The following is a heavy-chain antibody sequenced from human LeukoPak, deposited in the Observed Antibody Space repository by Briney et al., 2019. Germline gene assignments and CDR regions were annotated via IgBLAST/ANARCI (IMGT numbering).Heavy chain of an antibody. Sequence: ASVTVSFKASVYTFIDYFIHWMRQTPGQGLEWLGWINPNSGVTRYAQKFQDRVTMTRDTADYMELSSLKSDDTAVYYCARAVSGTLGGAFDIWGQGTAVTVSS. V-gene: IGHV1-2*02. D-gene: IGHD1-7*01. CDR3: ARAVSGTLGGAFDI. CDR2: INPNSGVT. J-gene: IGHJ3*02. CDR1: VYTFIDYF.